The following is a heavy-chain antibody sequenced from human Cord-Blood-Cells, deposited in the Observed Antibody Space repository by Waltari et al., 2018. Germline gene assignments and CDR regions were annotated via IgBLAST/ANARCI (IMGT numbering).Heavy chain of an antibody. D-gene: IGHD1-20*01. V-gene: IGHV3-21*01. Sequence: EVQLVASGGGLVKPGGSLRLSCAGSGFPFSRSNMNCVRQAPGKGLEWVPSISSSSSYIYYADSVKGRFTISRDNAKNSLYLQMNSLRAEDTAVYYCARVNLRNWYFDLWGRGTLVTVSS. CDR3: ARVNLRNWYFDL. CDR1: GFPFSRSN. J-gene: IGHJ2*01. CDR2: ISSSSSYI.